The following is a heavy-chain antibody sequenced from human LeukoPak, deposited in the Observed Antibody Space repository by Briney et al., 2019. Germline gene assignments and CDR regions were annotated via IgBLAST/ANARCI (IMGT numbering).Heavy chain of an antibody. D-gene: IGHD6-13*01. Sequence: SETLSLTCTVSGGSISSSSYYWGWIRQPPGKGLERIGSIYYSGSTYYNPSLKSRVTISVDTSKNQFSLKLSSVTAADTAVYYCARGRRNPWQQLVPRYGDFQHWGQGTLVTVSS. CDR1: GGSISSSSYY. CDR3: ARGRRNPWQQLVPRYGDFQH. J-gene: IGHJ1*01. V-gene: IGHV4-39*07. CDR2: IYYSGST.